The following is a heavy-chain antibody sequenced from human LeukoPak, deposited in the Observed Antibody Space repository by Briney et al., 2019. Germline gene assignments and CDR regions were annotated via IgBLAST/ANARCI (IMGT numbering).Heavy chain of an antibody. CDR2: IYYSGST. Sequence: SETLSLTCTVSGGSISSYYWSWIRQPPGKGLEWIGYIYYSGSTNYNPSLKSRVTISVDTSKNQFSLKLSSVTAADTAVYYCARAPGVGPKIYYFDYWGQGTLVTVSS. CDR3: ARAPGVGPKIYYFDY. J-gene: IGHJ4*02. V-gene: IGHV4-59*01. CDR1: GGSISSYY. D-gene: IGHD1-26*01.